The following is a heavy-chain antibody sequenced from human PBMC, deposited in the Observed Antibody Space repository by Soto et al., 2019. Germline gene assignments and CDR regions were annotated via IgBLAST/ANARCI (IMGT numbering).Heavy chain of an antibody. CDR1: GFTFNSFG. D-gene: IGHD2-8*01. Sequence: QVQLVESGGDVVQPGTSLRLSCEASGFTFNSFGMHWVLQAPGQGLEWVAVIWHDGTKKSYVDSVKGRFTISRDNSKDTLYLQMNNLRAEDTAVYYCARTGLQIVQATAYYYGLDVWGQGTTVTVSS. V-gene: IGHV3-33*01. CDR2: IWHDGTKK. CDR3: ARTGLQIVQATAYYYGLDV. J-gene: IGHJ6*02.